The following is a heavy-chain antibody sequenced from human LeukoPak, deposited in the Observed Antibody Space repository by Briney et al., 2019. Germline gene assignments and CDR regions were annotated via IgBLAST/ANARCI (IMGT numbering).Heavy chain of an antibody. V-gene: IGHV4-59*01. CDR3: ARQTRGGYSYGGGEADY. CDR2: FYYSGST. CDR1: GGPISSYY. D-gene: IGHD5-18*01. Sequence: SETLSLTCTVSGGPISSYYWTWFRRPPGRGLRGIGNFYYSGSTNYNPSLKSRVTISVDTSKNQFSLKLSSVTAADTAVYYCARQTRGGYSYGGGEADYWGQGTLVTVSS. J-gene: IGHJ4*02.